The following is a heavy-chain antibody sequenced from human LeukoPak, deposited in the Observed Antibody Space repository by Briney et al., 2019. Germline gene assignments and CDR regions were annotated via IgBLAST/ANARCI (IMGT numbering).Heavy chain of an antibody. D-gene: IGHD3-10*01. V-gene: IGHV1-69*06. CDR2: IIPIFGTA. J-gene: IGHJ3*02. CDR3: ARDLPFDGSGTYFPFDI. CDR1: GGTFSSYA. Sequence: SVKVSCKASGGTFSSYAISWARQAPGQGLEWMGGIIPIFGTANYAQKFQGRVTITADKSTSTAYMELSSLRSEDTAVYYCARDLPFDGSGTYFPFDIWGQGTMVTVSS.